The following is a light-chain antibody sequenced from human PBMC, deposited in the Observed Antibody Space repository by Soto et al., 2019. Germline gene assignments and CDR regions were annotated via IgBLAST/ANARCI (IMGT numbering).Light chain of an antibody. CDR2: GAS. J-gene: IGKJ4*01. Sequence: DIQMTQSPSSLPASVGDRVTITCRASQGIGNNLAWFQQKPGKAPKSLISGASTLQSGVPSRFSGSGFGTDFSLTINSLQPEDIATHYCQQYNRYPITFAGGTRVEI. CDR3: QQYNRYPIT. CDR1: QGIGNN. V-gene: IGKV1-16*01.